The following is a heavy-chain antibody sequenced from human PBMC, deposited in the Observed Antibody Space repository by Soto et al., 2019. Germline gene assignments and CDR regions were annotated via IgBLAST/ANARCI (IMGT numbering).Heavy chain of an antibody. CDR2: ISAYSGHT. J-gene: IGHJ4*02. CDR3: SRVAPEGRYFDRFSY. V-gene: IGHV1-18*01. D-gene: IGHD3-9*01. CDR1: GYTFTSYR. Sequence: QVQLVQSGAEVKKPGASVKVSCKASGYTFTSYRISWVRQAPGQGLEWMGWISAYSGHTNYAQKLRGRVTMTTETSTSTAYLALRSLRSDDTAVYYRSRVAPEGRYFDRFSYWCPGPLVTVSS.